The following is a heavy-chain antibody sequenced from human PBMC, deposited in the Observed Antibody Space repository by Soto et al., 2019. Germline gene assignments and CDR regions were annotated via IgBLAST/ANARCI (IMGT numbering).Heavy chain of an antibody. J-gene: IGHJ3*02. D-gene: IGHD4-17*01. CDR1: GFTFSSYG. CDR2: IWYDGSNK. V-gene: IGHV3-33*01. Sequence: QVQLVESGGGMVQPGRSLRLSCAASGFTFSSYGMHWVRQAPGKGLEWVAVIWYDGSNKYYADSVKGRFTISRDNSKNTLYLQMNSLRAEDTAVYYCARGLRDHDAFDIWGQGTMVTVSS. CDR3: ARGLRDHDAFDI.